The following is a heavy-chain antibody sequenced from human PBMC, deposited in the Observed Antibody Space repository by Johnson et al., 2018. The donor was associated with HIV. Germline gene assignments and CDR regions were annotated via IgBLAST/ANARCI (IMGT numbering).Heavy chain of an antibody. Sequence: VQLVESGGGLVKPGGSLRLSCAASGFTFSNVWMTWVRQAPGKGLEWVGRIKRKIEGETTDYAAPVKGRFTISRDDSKNTLYLQMNSLRAEDTALYYCAISNSPGIAPSFTLYLATEVDAFDIWGQGTMVTVSS. CDR2: IKRKIEGETT. V-gene: IGHV3-15*05. CDR1: GFTFSNVW. J-gene: IGHJ3*02. D-gene: IGHD6-13*01. CDR3: AISNSPGIAPSFTLYLATEVDAFDI.